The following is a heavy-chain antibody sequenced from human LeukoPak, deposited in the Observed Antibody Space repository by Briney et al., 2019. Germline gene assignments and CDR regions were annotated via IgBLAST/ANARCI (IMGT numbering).Heavy chain of an antibody. V-gene: IGHV3-21*01. D-gene: IGHD5-18*01. CDR3: ARESLDTAMVLD. CDR2: ISSSSSYI. Sequence: PGGSLRLSCAASGFTFSSYSMNWVRQAPGKGPEWVSSISSSSSYIYYADSVKGRFTISRDNAKNSLYLQMNSLRAEDTAVYYCARESLDTAMVLDWGQGTLVTVSS. CDR1: GFTFSSYS. J-gene: IGHJ4*02.